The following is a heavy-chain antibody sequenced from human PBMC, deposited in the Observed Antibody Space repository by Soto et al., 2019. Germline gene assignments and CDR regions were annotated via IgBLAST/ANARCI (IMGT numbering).Heavy chain of an antibody. V-gene: IGHV3-23*01. CDR2: IGRDGYT. J-gene: IGHJ4*02. CDR3: AKTAGYYDF. D-gene: IGHD3-3*01. Sequence: EVELLESGGGLVQSGGSLRLSCAASGFTFSSYAMTWIRQAPGEGLEWVSAIGRDGYTYYADSVKGRFTISRDKSNNTLYLQMNSLRAEDTAAYYCAKTAGYYDFWSQGTLVTVSS. CDR1: GFTFSSYA.